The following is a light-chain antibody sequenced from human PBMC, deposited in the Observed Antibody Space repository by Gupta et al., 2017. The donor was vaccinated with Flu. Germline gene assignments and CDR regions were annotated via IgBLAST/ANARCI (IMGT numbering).Light chain of an antibody. Sequence: QSALTQPAPVSGSPGQSITISCTGTSSDVGSYDLVSWYQQHPGKAPKLIIYEVTKRPSGISSRFSGSKSGNTASLTISGLQAEDEAHYYCCSYAGSTTLTFGGGTKLTVL. CDR2: EVT. J-gene: IGLJ3*02. CDR1: SSDVGSYDL. V-gene: IGLV2-23*02. CDR3: CSYAGSTTLT.